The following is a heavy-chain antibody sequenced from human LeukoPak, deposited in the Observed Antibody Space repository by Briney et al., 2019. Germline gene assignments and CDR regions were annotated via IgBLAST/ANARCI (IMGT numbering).Heavy chain of an antibody. J-gene: IGHJ4*02. CDR2: ISWNSGSI. Sequence: GGSLRLCCAASGFTFGDYAMHWVRQATGKGLEWVSGISWNSGSIGYADSVKGRFTISRDNAKNSLFLQMNSLRPEDTALYYCAKDEGIQVWTYAAVYWGQGTLVTVSS. CDR1: GFTFGDYA. CDR3: AKDEGIQVWTYAAVY. D-gene: IGHD5-18*01. V-gene: IGHV3-9*01.